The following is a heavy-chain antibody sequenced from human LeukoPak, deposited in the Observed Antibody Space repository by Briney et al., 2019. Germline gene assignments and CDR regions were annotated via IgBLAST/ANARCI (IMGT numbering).Heavy chain of an antibody. CDR2: INPNSGGT. D-gene: IGHD3-3*01. V-gene: IGHV1-2*02. Sequence: ASVKVSCKASGYTFTGYYMHWVRQAPGQGLEWMGWINPNSGGTNYAQKFQGRVTMTRDTSISTAYMELSRLRSDDTAVYYCARDENCSSTSCYSSYYDFWSGYVDGLDVWGKGTTVTVSS. J-gene: IGHJ6*04. CDR1: GYTFTGYY. CDR3: ARDENCSSTSCYSSYYDFWSGYVDGLDV.